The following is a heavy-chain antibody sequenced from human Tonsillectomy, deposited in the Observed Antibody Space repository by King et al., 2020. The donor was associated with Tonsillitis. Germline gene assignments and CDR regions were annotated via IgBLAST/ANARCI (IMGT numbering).Heavy chain of an antibody. D-gene: IGHD3-16*01. V-gene: IGHV4-39*01. CDR1: GASVTNFNYQ. Sequence: QLQESGPGLVNPSETLSLSCTVSGASVTNFNYQWGWIRHPPGKGLEWVGDLYYSWSVYYNPSLKSRVTMSLDTSKNQFSLNVNSVSAADTGVYYCARFTRLGYYYMDVWGKGTTVTVSS. J-gene: IGHJ6*03. CDR2: LYYSWSV. CDR3: ARFTRLGYYYMDV.